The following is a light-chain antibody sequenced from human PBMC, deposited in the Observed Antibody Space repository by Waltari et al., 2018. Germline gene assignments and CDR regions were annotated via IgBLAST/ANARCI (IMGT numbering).Light chain of an antibody. J-gene: IGLJ3*02. Sequence: QSALTQTAAVSGSPGQSITISCTGTTSDVGKYKLVSWYQQHPGKAPALIIYDVNKRPSGVSNRFSGSKSGNTASLTISGLQAADEAEYYCCSYAGSAISVFGGGTKLTVL. CDR1: TSDVGKYKL. CDR2: DVN. V-gene: IGLV2-23*02. CDR3: CSYAGSAISV.